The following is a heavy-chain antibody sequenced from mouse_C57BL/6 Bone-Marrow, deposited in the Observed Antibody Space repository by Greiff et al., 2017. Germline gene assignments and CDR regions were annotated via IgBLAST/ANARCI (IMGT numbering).Heavy chain of an antibody. D-gene: IGHD1-1*01. CDR3: ARGEYYGSAWFAY. Sequence: EVHLVESEGGLVQPGSSMKLSCTASGFTFSDYYMAWVRQVPEKGLEWVANINYDGSSTYYLDSLKSRFIISRDNAKNILYLQMSSLKSEDTATYYCARGEYYGSAWFAYWGQGTLVTVSA. CDR1: GFTFSDYY. V-gene: IGHV5-16*01. J-gene: IGHJ3*01. CDR2: INYDGSST.